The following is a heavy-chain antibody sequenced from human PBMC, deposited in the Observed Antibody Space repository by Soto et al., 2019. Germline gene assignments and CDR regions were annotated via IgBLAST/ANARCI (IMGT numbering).Heavy chain of an antibody. CDR3: ARVDSPMCEGGELFDP. J-gene: IGHJ5*02. CDR2: FIPIFGPT. D-gene: IGHD3-16*01. V-gene: IGHV1-69*12. CDR1: GGTFNRQA. Sequence: QVVQSGAEVKKPGSSVKVSCKASGGTFNRQAFSWVRQAPGQGLEWMGGFIPIFGPTDYSQKFQGRVTITADEAALTANMDLRSLTPDDPALYYCARVDSPMCEGGELFDPCGQGTLVTVSS.